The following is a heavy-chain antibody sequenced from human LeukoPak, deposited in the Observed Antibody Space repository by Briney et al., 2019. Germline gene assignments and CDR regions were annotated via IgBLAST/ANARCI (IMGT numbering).Heavy chain of an antibody. Sequence: GGSLTLSCAASDSSFRSHDMSWVRQTLQKGLEWVSSIASDGASFYADSVRGRFTISRDTSQNILYLQMNSLQADDTAIYYCAKGPNFGSWRAVDYWGQGSLVTVSS. V-gene: IGHV3-23*01. D-gene: IGHD3-10*01. CDR2: IASDGAS. J-gene: IGHJ4*02. CDR1: DSSFRSHD. CDR3: AKGPNFGSWRAVDY.